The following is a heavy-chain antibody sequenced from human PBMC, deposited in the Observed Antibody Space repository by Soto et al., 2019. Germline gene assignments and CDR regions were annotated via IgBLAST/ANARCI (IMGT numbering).Heavy chain of an antibody. CDR2: ISSSSSTI. CDR3: ASRYCSSTSCPDYYYYMDV. J-gene: IGHJ6*03. V-gene: IGHV3-48*01. Sequence: HPGGSLRLSCAASGFTFSSYSMNWVRQAPGKGLEWVSYISSSSSTIYYADSVKGRFTISRDNAKNSLYLQMNSLRAEDTAVYYCASRYCSSTSCPDYYYYMDVWGKGTTVTVSS. D-gene: IGHD2-2*01. CDR1: GFTFSSYS.